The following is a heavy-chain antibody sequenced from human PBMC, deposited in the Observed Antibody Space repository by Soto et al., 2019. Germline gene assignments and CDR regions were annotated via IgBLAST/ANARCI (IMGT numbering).Heavy chain of an antibody. CDR3: ARGGWSGYYRFDY. Sequence: GGSLRLSCAASGFTFSSYGMHWVRQAPGKGLEWVAVIWYDGSNKYYADSVKGRFTISRDNSKNTLYLQMNSLRAEDTAVYYCARGGWSGYYRFDYWGQGTLVTVSS. D-gene: IGHD3-3*01. J-gene: IGHJ4*02. CDR1: GFTFSSYG. CDR2: IWYDGSNK. V-gene: IGHV3-33*01.